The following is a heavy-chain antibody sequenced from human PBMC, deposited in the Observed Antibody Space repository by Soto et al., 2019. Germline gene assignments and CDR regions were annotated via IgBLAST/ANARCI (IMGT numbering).Heavy chain of an antibody. J-gene: IGHJ5*02. D-gene: IGHD6-19*01. V-gene: IGHV3-30-3*01. CDR1: GFMFSTYA. CDR3: ARDQGRTVTRGDWFDP. CDR2: ISYDGSDI. Sequence: GGSLRLSCAASGFMFSTYAMHWVRQAPGKGLEWVAVISYDGSDIYYGDSGKGRFTISRDNSRNTLYLEMNSLQTEDTAVFYCARDQGRTVTRGDWFDPWGQGTLVTVS.